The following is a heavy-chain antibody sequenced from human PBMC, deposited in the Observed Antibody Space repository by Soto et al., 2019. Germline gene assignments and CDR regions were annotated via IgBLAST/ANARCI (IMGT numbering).Heavy chain of an antibody. CDR1: GYSFTSYW. Sequence: PGESLKISCKGSGYSFTSYWIGWVRQMPGKGLEWMGIIYPGDSDTRYSPSFQGQVTISADKSISTAYLQWSSLKASDTAMYYCARHVSLEMTLLRAQTYNWFDPWGQGTLVTVSS. CDR3: ARHVSLEMTLLRAQTYNWFDP. V-gene: IGHV5-51*01. J-gene: IGHJ5*02. CDR2: IYPGDSDT. D-gene: IGHD2-15*01.